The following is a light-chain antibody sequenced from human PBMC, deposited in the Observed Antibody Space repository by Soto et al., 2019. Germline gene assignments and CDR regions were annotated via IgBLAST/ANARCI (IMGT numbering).Light chain of an antibody. CDR1: SSDVGGYNY. J-gene: IGLJ1*01. CDR2: EVN. Sequence: QSVLTQPPSASGSPGQSVTISCTGTSSDVGGYNYVSWYQQHPGKAPKLMIYEVNKRPSGVPDRFSGSKSGNTASLTVSGLQAEDVGDYYCSSHAGSKRVFGTGTKVTVL. CDR3: SSHAGSKRV. V-gene: IGLV2-8*01.